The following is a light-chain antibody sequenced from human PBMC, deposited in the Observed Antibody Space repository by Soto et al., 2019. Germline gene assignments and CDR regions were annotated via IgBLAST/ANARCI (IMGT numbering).Light chain of an antibody. J-gene: IGKJ2*01. CDR2: DAS. Sequence: EIVLTQSPVTLSLSPGERATLSCRASLTVSSYLAWYQQKPGQAPRLLIYDASNRATGIPARFSGSGSGTDFTLTISSLEPEDFAVYYCQQRSNWPRYTFGQGTKLEIK. CDR1: LTVSSY. V-gene: IGKV3-11*01. CDR3: QQRSNWPRYT.